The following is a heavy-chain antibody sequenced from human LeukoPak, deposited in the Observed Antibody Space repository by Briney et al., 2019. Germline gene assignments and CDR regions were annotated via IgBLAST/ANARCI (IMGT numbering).Heavy chain of an antibody. CDR2: ISTYNGNT. V-gene: IGHV1-18*01. J-gene: IGHJ5*02. CDR1: GHTFSIYG. CDR3: ATEKIGWLDP. D-gene: IGHD5-12*01. Sequence: ASVKVSCKASGHTFSIYGITWVRQAPGQGLEWIGWISTYNGNTDYAEQFRGRISMSADTPTNTAYMELRSLRPDDTAIYYCATEKIGWLDPWGQGTLVTVSS.